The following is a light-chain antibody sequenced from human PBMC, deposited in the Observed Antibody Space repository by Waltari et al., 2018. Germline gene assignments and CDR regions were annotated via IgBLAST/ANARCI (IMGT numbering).Light chain of an antibody. CDR2: GTR. CDR3: QSYDTSLSVV. CDR1: GSNLGAGYD. V-gene: IGLV1-40*01. Sequence: QSVLTQPPSVSGAPGQRVSISCTGSGSNLGAGYDVHWYQQHPGKAPKLLIYGTRTRPPGLPVRVFGSQSGTSASLAITALQAEDEAEYYCQSYDTSLSVVFGGGTKLTVL. J-gene: IGLJ2*01.